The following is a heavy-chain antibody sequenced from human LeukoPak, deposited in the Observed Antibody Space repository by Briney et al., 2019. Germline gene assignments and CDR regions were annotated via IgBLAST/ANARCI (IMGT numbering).Heavy chain of an antibody. D-gene: IGHD6-13*01. Sequence: GGSLRLSCAASGFTFSTYSMNWVRQAPGNGLEWVSSIDRSSYIYYADSVKGRFTISRDNSKNSLYLQMNSLRTEDTALYYCAKDISSSWRDAFDIWGQGTMVTVSS. CDR1: GFTFSTYS. CDR3: AKDISSSWRDAFDI. CDR2: IDRSSYI. J-gene: IGHJ3*02. V-gene: IGHV3-21*04.